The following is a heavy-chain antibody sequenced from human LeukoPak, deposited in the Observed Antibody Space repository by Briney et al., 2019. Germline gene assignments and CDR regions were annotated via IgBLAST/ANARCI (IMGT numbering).Heavy chain of an antibody. CDR3: AKATGDWYFDL. J-gene: IGHJ2*01. V-gene: IGHV3-21*04. Sequence: GGSLRLSCVASGFTFNTYTLNWVRQAPGKGLEWIASISSRSDYKYYAPSVRGHFTISRDNAKKSLYLQMNSLRPDDTAFYYCAKATGDWYFDLWGRGTLVTVSS. D-gene: IGHD7-27*01. CDR2: ISSRSDYK. CDR1: GFTFNTYT.